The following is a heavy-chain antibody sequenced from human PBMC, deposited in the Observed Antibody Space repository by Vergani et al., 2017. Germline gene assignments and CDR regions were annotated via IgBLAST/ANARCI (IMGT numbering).Heavy chain of an antibody. CDR1: GFTSSYYG. CDR3: ATKSCCTPGCQIGYFRE. D-gene: IGHD1-1*01. CDR2: ISYDGTQK. V-gene: IGHV3-30*03. J-gene: IGHJ1*01. Sequence: QVHLVESGGGVVQPGRSLRLSCVVSGFTSSYYGMHWVRQAPGKGLDWVAVISYDGTQKYYADSVKGRFTISRDNSKSTLYLQMNSLRTEDTAVYYCATKSCCTPGCQIGYFREWGQGTLVTVSS.